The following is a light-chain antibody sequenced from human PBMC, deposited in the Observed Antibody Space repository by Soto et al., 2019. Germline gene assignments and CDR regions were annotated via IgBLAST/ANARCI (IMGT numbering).Light chain of an antibody. CDR1: QTVLYSSNNKNY. CDR3: QQYDSIPHT. CDR2: WAS. V-gene: IGKV4-1*01. J-gene: IGKJ3*01. Sequence: DIVMTQSPDSLAVSLGERATINCKSSQTVLYSSNNKNYLAWFQQKPGQPPKLLIYWASTRESGVPDRFSGSGSGTDFTLTISSLQAEDVATYYCQQYDSIPHTFGPGTKVDIK.